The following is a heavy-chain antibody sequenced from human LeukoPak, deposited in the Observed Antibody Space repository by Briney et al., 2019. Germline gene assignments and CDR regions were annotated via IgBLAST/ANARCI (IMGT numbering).Heavy chain of an antibody. CDR1: GFTFSSYA. CDR3: VRSAFLTTEFYFDY. J-gene: IGHJ4*01. D-gene: IGHD4-11*01. Sequence: GGSLRLSCAASGFTFSSYAMHWVRQAPGKGLEWVAVISYDGSNKYYADSVKGRFTISRDNAKNTLYLQMNSLRAEDTAVYYCVRSAFLTTEFYFDYWGHGTLVTVSS. CDR2: ISYDGSNK. V-gene: IGHV3-30-3*01.